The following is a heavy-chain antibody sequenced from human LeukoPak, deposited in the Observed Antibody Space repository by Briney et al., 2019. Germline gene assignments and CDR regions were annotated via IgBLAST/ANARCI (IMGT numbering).Heavy chain of an antibody. Sequence: GASVKVSCKASGYTFTSYGISWVRQAPGQGLGWMGWISAYNGNTNYAQKLQGRVTMTTDTSTSTAYMELRSLRSDDTAVYYCARPYYYDSSGYYDGWYFDLWGRGTLVTVSS. D-gene: IGHD3-22*01. J-gene: IGHJ2*01. CDR2: ISAYNGNT. V-gene: IGHV1-18*01. CDR1: GYTFTSYG. CDR3: ARPYYYDSSGYYDGWYFDL.